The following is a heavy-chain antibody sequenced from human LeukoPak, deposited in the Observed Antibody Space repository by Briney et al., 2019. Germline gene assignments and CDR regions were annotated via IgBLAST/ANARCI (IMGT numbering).Heavy chain of an antibody. CDR2: INHSGST. J-gene: IGHJ4*02. V-gene: IGHV4-34*01. CDR3: ARGRYSFGY. D-gene: IGHD5-18*01. Sequence: GSLRLSCAASGFTFSNYAMSWIRQPPGKGLEWIGEINHSGSTNYNPSLKSRVTISVDTSKNQFSLNLSSVTAADTAVYFCARGRYSFGYWGQGTLVTVSS. CDR1: GFTFSNYA.